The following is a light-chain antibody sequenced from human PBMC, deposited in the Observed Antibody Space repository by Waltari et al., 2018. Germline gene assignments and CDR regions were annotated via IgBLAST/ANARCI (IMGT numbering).Light chain of an antibody. CDR2: GAS. CDR3: QQYNEWPPYT. V-gene: IGKV3-15*01. J-gene: IGKJ2*01. CDR1: QSVSRD. Sequence: EIVMTQSPATLSVSPGERASLSCRASQSVSRDLAWYQQKPGQAPRLLIYGASTRATGIPDRFSGSGSVTEFTLTISSLQSEDSAIYYCQQYNEWPPYTFGQGTKLEI.